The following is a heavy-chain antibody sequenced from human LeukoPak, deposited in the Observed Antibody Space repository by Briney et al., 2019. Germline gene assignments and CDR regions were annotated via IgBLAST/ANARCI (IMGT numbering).Heavy chain of an antibody. Sequence: TGGSLRLSCAASGFTFSSYGMSWVRQAPGKGLEWVSAISGSGGSTYYADSVKGRFTISRDNSKNTLYLQMNSLRAEDTAVYYCAKDLYLGAAAGIATTLMDVWGKGTTVTISS. CDR1: GFTFSSYG. CDR3: AKDLYLGAAAGIATTLMDV. V-gene: IGHV3-23*01. D-gene: IGHD6-13*01. J-gene: IGHJ6*04. CDR2: ISGSGGST.